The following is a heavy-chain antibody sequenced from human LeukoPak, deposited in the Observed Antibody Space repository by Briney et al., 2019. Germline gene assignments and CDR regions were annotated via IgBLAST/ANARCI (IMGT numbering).Heavy chain of an antibody. V-gene: IGHV3-33*06. CDR2: IWYGGSNK. J-gene: IGHJ4*02. CDR1: GFTFSSYG. D-gene: IGHD3-22*01. Sequence: GRSLRLSCAASGFTFSSYGMHWVRQAPGKGLEWVAVIWYGGSNKYYADSVKGRFTISRDNSKNTLYLQMNSLRAEDTAVYYCAKSRARREGSSGSIDYWGQGTLVTVSS. CDR3: AKSRARREGSSGSIDY.